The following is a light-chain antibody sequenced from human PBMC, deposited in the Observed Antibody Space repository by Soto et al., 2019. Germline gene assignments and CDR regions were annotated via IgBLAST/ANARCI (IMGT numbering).Light chain of an antibody. V-gene: IGKV1-9*01. J-gene: IGKJ5*01. CDR3: QQLNSYPSIT. CDR2: AAS. CDR1: QSISSY. Sequence: IQLTQSPSSLSASVGDRVTITCRASQSISSYLNWYQQKPGKAPKLLIYAASTLQSGVPSRFSGSGSGTDFTLTISSLQPEDFATYYCQQLNSYPSITFGQGTRLEIK.